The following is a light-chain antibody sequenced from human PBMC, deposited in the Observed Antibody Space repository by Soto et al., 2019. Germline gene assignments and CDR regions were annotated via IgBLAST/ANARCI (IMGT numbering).Light chain of an antibody. CDR3: QQSYSTPRT. CDR2: TAS. J-gene: IGKJ1*01. Sequence: DIQMTQSPPSLSASVGDRVTITCRASQSISRNLNWYQQKPGKAPNLLIYTASSLQSGVPSRFSGSGSGTDFTLTINSLQPEDFATYYCQQSYSTPRTFGQGTKVEIK. V-gene: IGKV1-39*01. CDR1: QSISRN.